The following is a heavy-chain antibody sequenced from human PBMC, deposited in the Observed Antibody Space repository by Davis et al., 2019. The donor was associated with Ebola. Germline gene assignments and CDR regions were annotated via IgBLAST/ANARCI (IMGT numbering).Heavy chain of an antibody. CDR2: ISAYNGNT. Sequence: ASVKVSCKASGYTFTSYGISWVRQAPGQGLEWMGWISAYNGNTNYAQKLQGRVTMTRNTSISTAYMELSSLRSEDTAVYYCARGGGESARTDNWFDPWGQGTLVTVSS. V-gene: IGHV1-18*01. CDR1: GYTFTSYG. D-gene: IGHD3-10*01. CDR3: ARGGGESARTDNWFDP. J-gene: IGHJ5*02.